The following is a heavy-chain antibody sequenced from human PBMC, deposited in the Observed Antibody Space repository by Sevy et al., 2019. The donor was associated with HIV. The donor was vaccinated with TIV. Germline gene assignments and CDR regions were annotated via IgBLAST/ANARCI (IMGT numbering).Heavy chain of an antibody. CDR2: ISNSSSYI. CDR3: ARSDANLIWRGYRGHMDV. CDR1: GFTFSSYS. Sequence: GGSLRLSCAASGFTFSSYSMNWVRQAPGKGLEWVSSISNSSSYIYYADSVKGRFTISRDNAKNSLYLQMNSLRAEDTAEDYGARSDANLIWRGYRGHMDVWGKGTTVTVSS. V-gene: IGHV3-21*01. J-gene: IGHJ6*03. D-gene: IGHD3-3*01.